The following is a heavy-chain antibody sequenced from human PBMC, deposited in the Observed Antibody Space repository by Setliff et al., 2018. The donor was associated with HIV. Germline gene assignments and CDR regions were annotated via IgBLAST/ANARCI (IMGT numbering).Heavy chain of an antibody. CDR3: ARAHFLVAMTRNWFDP. Sequence: GASVKVSCKASGYTFTDFYIHWVRQAPGQGLEWIGRINPKSGVADYLKKFQGRVTMTTDTSTNTAHMELIRPRFDDTAVYYCARAHFLVAMTRNWFDPWGQGTLVTAPQ. V-gene: IGHV1-2*06. CDR1: GYTFTDFY. D-gene: IGHD5-12*01. J-gene: IGHJ5*02. CDR2: INPKSGVA.